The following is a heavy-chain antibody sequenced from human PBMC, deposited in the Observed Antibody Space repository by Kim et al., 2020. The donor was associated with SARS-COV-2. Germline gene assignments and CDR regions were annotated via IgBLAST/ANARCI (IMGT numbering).Heavy chain of an antibody. J-gene: IGHJ4*02. CDR3: ARGGGPGLGY. Sequence: ASVKVSCKASGYTFSNYAIHWVRQAPGERLQCMGWILGCSGDTYYSPTFQGRVTFTRDTSATTAYMELSSLTSEDTAQYYCARGGGPGLGYWGQGTLVTVYS. CDR1: GYTFSNYA. V-gene: IGHV1-3*01. D-gene: IGHD2-15*01. CDR2: ILGCSGDT.